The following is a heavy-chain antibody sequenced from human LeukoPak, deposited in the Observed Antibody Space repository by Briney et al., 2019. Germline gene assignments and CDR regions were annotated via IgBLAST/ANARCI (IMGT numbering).Heavy chain of an antibody. J-gene: IGHJ4*02. CDR2: IYTSGST. Sequence: SETLSLTCTVSGGSISSYYWSWIRQPAGKGLEWIGRIYTSGSTNYNPSLKSRVTMSVDTSKNQFSLKLSSATAADTAVYYCARDHYDILTGYSDAAFDYWGQGTLVTVSS. CDR3: ARDHYDILTGYSDAAFDY. V-gene: IGHV4-4*07. D-gene: IGHD3-9*01. CDR1: GGSISSYY.